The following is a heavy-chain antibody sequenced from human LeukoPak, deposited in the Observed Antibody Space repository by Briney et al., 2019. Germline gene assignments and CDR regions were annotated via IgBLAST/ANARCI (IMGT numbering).Heavy chain of an antibody. Sequence: ASVKVSCKASGYTFTSYYMYWVWQAPGQGLEWMGIINPSGGSTSYAQKFQGRVTMTRDMSTSTVYMELRSLRSEDTAVYYCARAVEKLLYYFDYWGQGTLVTVSS. CDR2: INPSGGST. J-gene: IGHJ4*02. V-gene: IGHV1-46*01. CDR1: GYTFTSYY. D-gene: IGHD2/OR15-2a*01. CDR3: ARAVEKLLYYFDY.